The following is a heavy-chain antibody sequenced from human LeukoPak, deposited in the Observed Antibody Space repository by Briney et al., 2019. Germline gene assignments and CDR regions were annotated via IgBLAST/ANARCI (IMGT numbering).Heavy chain of an antibody. D-gene: IGHD3-3*01. CDR3: ARGSVYPVCGFLEWSLCTIGMDV. J-gene: IGHJ6*02. V-gene: IGHV1-46*01. CDR2: INPSGGST. Sequence: ASVKVSCKASGYTFTSYYMHWVRQAPGQGLEWMGIINPSGGSTSYAQKFQGRVTMTRDTSTSTVYMELSSLRSEDTAVYYCARGSVYPVCGFLEWSLCTIGMDVWGQGTTVTVSS. CDR1: GYTFTSYY.